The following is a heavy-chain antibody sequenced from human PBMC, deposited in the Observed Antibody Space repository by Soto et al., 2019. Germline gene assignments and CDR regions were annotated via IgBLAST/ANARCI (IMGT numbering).Heavy chain of an antibody. CDR2: TYYRSKWYN. CDR3: AGEVPDYVSSDSYFDY. D-gene: IGHD6-19*01. CDR1: GDSVSDNSAA. Sequence: PSQTLSLTCAISGDSVSDNSAAWNWIRQSPSRGLEWLGRTYYRSKWYNDYAVSVKSRITVTPDTSKNQCSLHLNSVTPEYTAVYYCAGEVPDYVSSDSYFDYWGQGALVTVSS. V-gene: IGHV6-1*01. J-gene: IGHJ4*02.